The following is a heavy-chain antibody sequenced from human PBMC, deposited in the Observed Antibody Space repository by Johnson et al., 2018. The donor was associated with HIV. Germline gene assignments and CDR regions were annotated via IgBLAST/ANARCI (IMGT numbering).Heavy chain of an antibody. V-gene: IGHV3-53*01. CDR3: ARVGDGSGYYFDAFDI. CDR2: IYSGGST. Sequence: VQLVESGGGLIQPGGSLRLSCAASGFTVSSNYMSWVRQAPGKGLEWVSVIYSGGSTYYADSVKGRFTISRDNSKNTLYLQMNRLRAEDTAVYYCARVGDGSGYYFDAFDIWGQGTMVTVSS. J-gene: IGHJ3*02. D-gene: IGHD3-22*01. CDR1: GFTVSSNY.